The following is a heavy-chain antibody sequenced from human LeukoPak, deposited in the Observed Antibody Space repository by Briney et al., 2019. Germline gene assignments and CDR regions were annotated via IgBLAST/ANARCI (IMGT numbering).Heavy chain of an antibody. CDR1: GYTFTSYG. CDR3: ARAYMVRGVIAKGGNNWFDP. Sequence: GASVKVSCKASGYTFTSYGISWVRQAPGQGLEWMGWISAYNGNTNYAQKLQGRVTMTTDTSTSTAYMELRSLRSDDTAVYYCARAYMVRGVIAKGGNNWFDPWGQGTLVTVSS. V-gene: IGHV1-18*01. J-gene: IGHJ5*02. D-gene: IGHD3-10*01. CDR2: ISAYNGNT.